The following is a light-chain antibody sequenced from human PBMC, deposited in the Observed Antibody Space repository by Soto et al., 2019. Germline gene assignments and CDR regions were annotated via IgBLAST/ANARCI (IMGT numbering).Light chain of an antibody. CDR1: QSVNNN. Sequence: EIVMTQPPATLSASPGERVTLSCRASQSVNNNLAWYQQEPGQAPRLLIYSASTRATGLPARFSGSGSGTEFTLTISSLQSEDFAVYYCHQYYSWPRTFGQGTKVEVK. CDR3: HQYYSWPRT. CDR2: SAS. J-gene: IGKJ1*01. V-gene: IGKV3-15*01.